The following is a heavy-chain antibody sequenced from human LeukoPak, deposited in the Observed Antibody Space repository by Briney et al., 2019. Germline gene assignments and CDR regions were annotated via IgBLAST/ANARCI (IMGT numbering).Heavy chain of an antibody. V-gene: IGHV4-31*03. D-gene: IGHD6-19*01. CDR3: ARQGSGWLYYFDY. CDR2: IYYSGST. J-gene: IGHJ4*02. CDR1: GGSISSGGYY. Sequence: SETLSLTCTVSGGSISSGGYYWSWIRQHPGKGLEWIGYIYYSGSTYYNPSLKSRVTISVDTSKNQFSLKLGSVTAADTAVYYCARQGSGWLYYFDYWGQGTLVTVSS.